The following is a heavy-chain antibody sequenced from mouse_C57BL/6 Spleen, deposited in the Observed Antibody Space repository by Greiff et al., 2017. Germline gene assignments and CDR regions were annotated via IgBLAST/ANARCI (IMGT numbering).Heavy chain of an antibody. CDR1: GFTFSDYG. D-gene: IGHD3-2*02. J-gene: IGHJ4*01. CDR2: ISSGSSTI. V-gene: IGHV5-17*01. CDR3: APTAQVHMDY. Sequence: EVKLMESGGGLVKPGGSLKLSCAASGFTFSDYGMHWVRQAPEKGLEWVAYISSGSSTIYYADTVKGRFTISRDNAKNTLFLQMTSLRSEDTAMYYCAPTAQVHMDYWGQGTSVTVSS.